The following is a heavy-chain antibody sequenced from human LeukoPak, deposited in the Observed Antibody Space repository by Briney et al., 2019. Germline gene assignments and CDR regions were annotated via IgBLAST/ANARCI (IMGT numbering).Heavy chain of an antibody. V-gene: IGHV4-39*07. Sequence: SETLSLTCTVSGGSISSSSYYWGWIRQPPGKGLEWIGSIYYSGSTYYNPSLKSRVTISVDTSKNQFSLKLSSVTAADTAVYYCASAMVRGVIKDWGQGTLVTVSS. CDR3: ASAMVRGVIKD. CDR2: IYYSGST. CDR1: GGSISSSSYY. D-gene: IGHD3-10*01. J-gene: IGHJ4*02.